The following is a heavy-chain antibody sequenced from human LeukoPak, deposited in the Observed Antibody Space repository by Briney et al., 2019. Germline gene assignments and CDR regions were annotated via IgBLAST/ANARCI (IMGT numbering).Heavy chain of an antibody. V-gene: IGHV1-2*02. J-gene: IGHJ4*02. Sequence: ASVKVSCKASGYTFTGYYMHWVRQAPGRGLEWMGWINPNSGGTNYAQKFQGRVTMTRGTSISTAYMELSRLRSDDTAVYYCARGSIHPIVATPPEDWGQGTLVTVSS. CDR1: GYTFTGYY. CDR2: INPNSGGT. D-gene: IGHD5-12*01. CDR3: ARGSIHPIVATPPED.